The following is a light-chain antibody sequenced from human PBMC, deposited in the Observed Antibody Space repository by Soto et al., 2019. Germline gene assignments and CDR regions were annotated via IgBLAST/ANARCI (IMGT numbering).Light chain of an antibody. CDR1: QSVSSF. CDR3: QQRSSWPPTWT. Sequence: EIVLTQSPATLSLSPGERATLSCRASQSVSSFLAWYQQKPGQAPRLLIYDVSNRATGIPARFSGSGSGTDFTLTISSLEPEDFAVYSCQQRSSWPPTWTFGQGTKVEIK. CDR2: DVS. J-gene: IGKJ1*01. V-gene: IGKV3-11*01.